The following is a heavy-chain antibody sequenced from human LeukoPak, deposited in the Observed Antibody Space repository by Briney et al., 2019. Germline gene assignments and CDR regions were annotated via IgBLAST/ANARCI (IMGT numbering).Heavy chain of an antibody. CDR2: INLDGGVK. V-gene: IGHV3-7*01. J-gene: IGHJ4*02. D-gene: IGHD3-22*01. Sequence: VGSLRLSCAASRFTFSGYWMSWVRQAPGKGLEWVANINLDGGVKHYVDSAKGRFTISRDNAKNSLYLQMNSLRAEDTALYYCATSDDSSGSDWGQGTLVTVSS. CDR1: RFTFSGYW. CDR3: ATSDDSSGSD.